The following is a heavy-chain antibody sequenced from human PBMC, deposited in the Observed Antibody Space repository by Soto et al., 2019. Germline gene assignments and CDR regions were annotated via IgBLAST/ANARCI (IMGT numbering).Heavy chain of an antibody. J-gene: IGHJ5*02. CDR1: GGSISSGGYY. D-gene: IGHD3-3*01. CDR2: IYYSGST. CDR3: ARDFYRGFDP. Sequence: SETLSLTCTVSGGSISSGGYYWSWIRQHPGKGLEWIGYIYYSGSTNYNPSLKSRVTISVDTSKNQFSLKLSSVTAAGTAVYYCARDFYRGFDPWGQGTLVTVSS. V-gene: IGHV4-61*08.